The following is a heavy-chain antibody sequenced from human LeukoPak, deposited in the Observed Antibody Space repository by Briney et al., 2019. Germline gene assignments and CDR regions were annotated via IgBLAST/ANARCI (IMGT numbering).Heavy chain of an antibody. J-gene: IGHJ4*02. D-gene: IGHD3-9*01. CDR2: ITSGGSGI. V-gene: IGHV3-23*01. CDR3: AKWGEYDVLACYYVSDY. CDR1: GFTFSNYS. Sequence: GASLRLSCAASGFTFSNYSMRWVRQAPGKGLVWVSAITSGGSGIYYADSMKSRFTISRDNSKNTLYLQINSLRAEDTAVYYCAKWGEYDVLACYYVSDYWGRGTVVSVSS.